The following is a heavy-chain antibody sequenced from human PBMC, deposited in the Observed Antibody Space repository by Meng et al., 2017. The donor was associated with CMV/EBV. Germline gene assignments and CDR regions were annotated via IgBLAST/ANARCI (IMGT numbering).Heavy chain of an antibody. CDR1: GGSVSSYY. J-gene: IGHJ6*02. Sequence: SETLSLTCTVSGGSVSSYYWSWIRQPPGKGLEWIGYIYYSGSTNYNPSLKSRVTISVDTSKNQFSLKLSSVTAADTAVYYWARGGGIQLWYYYYGMDVWGQGTTVTVSS. CDR3: ARGGGIQLWYYYYGMDV. D-gene: IGHD5-18*01. CDR2: IYYSGST. V-gene: IGHV4-59*02.